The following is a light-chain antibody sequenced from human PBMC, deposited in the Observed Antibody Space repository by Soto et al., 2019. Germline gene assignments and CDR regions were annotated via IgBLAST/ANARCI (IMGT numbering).Light chain of an antibody. V-gene: IGKV3-20*01. CDR1: QSVSSSY. Sequence: EIVLTQSPGTLSLSPGERATLSCRASQSVSSSYLAWYQHNPGQAPRLLIYGASSRATGIPDRFSGSGSGTDFTLTISRLEPEDFAVYYCHQYDSSPLTFGGGTKVEIK. J-gene: IGKJ4*01. CDR3: HQYDSSPLT. CDR2: GAS.